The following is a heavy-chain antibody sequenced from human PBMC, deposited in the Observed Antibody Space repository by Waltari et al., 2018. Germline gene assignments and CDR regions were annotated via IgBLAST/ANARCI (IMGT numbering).Heavy chain of an antibody. J-gene: IGHJ4*02. V-gene: IGHV1-18*01. Sequence: QSKAEVKQSGASVKVSCKASGYTFTSYGITWVRQAPGQGLEWMGWISPHNGNTNSAQRFQDRVTMTTDTSTNTAYMELRSLRPDDTAVYFCARDVDAAMVAFDYWGQGTLVTVSS. D-gene: IGHD5-18*01. CDR1: GYTFTSYG. CDR2: ISPHNGNT. CDR3: ARDVDAAMVAFDY.